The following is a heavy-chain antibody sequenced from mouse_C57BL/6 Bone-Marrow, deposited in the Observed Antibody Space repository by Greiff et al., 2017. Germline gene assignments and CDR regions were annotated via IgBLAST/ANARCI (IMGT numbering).Heavy chain of an antibody. D-gene: IGHD2-5*01. V-gene: IGHV5-4*01. Sequence: EVKVVESGGGLVKPGGSLKLSCAASGFTFSSYAMSWVRQTPEKRLEWVATISDGGSYTYYPDNVKGRFTISRDNAKNNLYLQMSHLKSVHTAMYYCAREGYHYSNYVFAYWGQGTLVTVSA. CDR1: GFTFSSYA. CDR2: ISDGGSYT. J-gene: IGHJ3*01. CDR3: AREGYHYSNYVFAY.